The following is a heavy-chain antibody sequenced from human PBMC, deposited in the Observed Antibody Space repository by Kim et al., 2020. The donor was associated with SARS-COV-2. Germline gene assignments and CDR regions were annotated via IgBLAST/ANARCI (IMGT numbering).Heavy chain of an antibody. D-gene: IGHD5-18*01. CDR1: GYTLTELS. J-gene: IGHJ6*02. CDR3: ATGYSYGYYYYYGMDV. Sequence: ASVKVSCKVSGYTLTELSMHWVRQAPGKGLEWMGGFDPEDGETIYAQEFQGRVTMTEDTSTDTAYMELSSLRSEDTAVYYCATGYSYGYYYYYGMDVWGQGTTVTVSS. V-gene: IGHV1-24*01. CDR2: FDPEDGET.